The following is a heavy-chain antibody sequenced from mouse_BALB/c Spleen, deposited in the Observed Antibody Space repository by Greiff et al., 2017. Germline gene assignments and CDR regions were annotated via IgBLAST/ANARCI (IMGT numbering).Heavy chain of an antibody. CDR1: GFNIKDYY. V-gene: IGHV14-4*02. D-gene: IGHD6-1*01. CDR3: NAVALVHY. CDR2: IDPENGDT. J-gene: IGHJ2*01. Sequence: EVQLQQSGAELVRSGASVKLSCTASGFNIKDYYMHWVKQTPEQGLEWIGWIDPENGDTEYAPKFQGKATMTADTSSNTAYLQLSSLTSEDTAVYYCNAVALVHYWGQGTTLTVSS.